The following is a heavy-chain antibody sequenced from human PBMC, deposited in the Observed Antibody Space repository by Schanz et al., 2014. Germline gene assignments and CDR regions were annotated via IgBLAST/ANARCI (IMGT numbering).Heavy chain of an antibody. CDR2: IGSSSTTM. CDR1: GFTFFTYN. CDR3: AKHLYQYNYYGMDV. Sequence: EVLLVDSGGGLVQPGGSLRLSCGASGFTFFTYNMNWVRQAPGRGLEWISYIGSSSTTMYYADSVKGRFTISRDNAKNTLSLQLNSLRADDTAVYYCAKHLYQYNYYGMDVWGQGTTVTVSS. J-gene: IGHJ6*02. D-gene: IGHD2-2*02. V-gene: IGHV3-48*01.